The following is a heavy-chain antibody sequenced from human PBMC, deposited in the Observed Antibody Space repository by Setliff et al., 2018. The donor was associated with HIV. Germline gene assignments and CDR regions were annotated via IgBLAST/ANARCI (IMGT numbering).Heavy chain of an antibody. V-gene: IGHV3-33*01. J-gene: IGHJ4*02. CDR2: VWYDGSNK. CDR3: ARDWRGWFGELFHGVALDS. CDR1: GFAFSSYG. Sequence: GGSLRLSCVASGFAFSSYGMHWVRQAPGKGLEWVAVVWYDGSNKYYADSVKGRFTISRDNSENTLHLQMNSLRTDDTAAYYCARDWRGWFGELFHGVALDSWGQGALVTVSS. D-gene: IGHD3-10*01.